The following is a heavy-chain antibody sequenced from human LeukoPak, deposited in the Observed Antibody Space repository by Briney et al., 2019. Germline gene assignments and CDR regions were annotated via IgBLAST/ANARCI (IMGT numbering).Heavy chain of an antibody. D-gene: IGHD5-18*01. V-gene: IGHV3-30-3*01. J-gene: IGHJ4*02. CDR1: GFTFSSYA. CDR2: ISYDGSNK. CDR3: ARSRNYVDTAMVTGYFDY. Sequence: GRSLRLSCAASGFTFSSYAMHWVRQAPGKGLEWVAVISYDGSNKYYADSVKGRFTISRDNSKNTLYLQMNSLRAEDTAVYYCARSRNYVDTAMVTGYFDYWGQGTLVTVSS.